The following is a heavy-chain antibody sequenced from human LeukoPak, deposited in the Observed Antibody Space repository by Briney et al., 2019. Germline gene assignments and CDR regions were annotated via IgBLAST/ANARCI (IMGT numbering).Heavy chain of an antibody. J-gene: IGHJ6*03. CDR2: IYTSGNT. D-gene: IGHD3-10*01. Sequence: SETLSLTCTVSGASISSSYWSWIRQPPGEGLEWIGYIYTSGNTNYNPSLQSRVTMSVDASKNQFSLNLTSVTAADTAVYYCARLQSYGSGRSYYMDVWANGATVTVSS. CDR1: GASISSSY. V-gene: IGHV4-4*09. CDR3: ARLQSYGSGRSYYMDV.